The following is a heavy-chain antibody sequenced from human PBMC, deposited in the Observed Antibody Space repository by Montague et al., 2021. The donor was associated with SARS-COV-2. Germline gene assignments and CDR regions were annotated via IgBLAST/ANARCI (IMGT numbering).Heavy chain of an antibody. D-gene: IGHD3-10*01. V-gene: IGHV4-34*01. Sequence: SETLSLTCAVSSGSFRGYYWSWIRQPPGKGLEWIGEINHSGSTTYNPSLESRVSISVDTSNKQFSLKVTSVTAADTAVYYCATLGAITLVRGITKADFSNYGKDVWGQGTTVTVSS. CDR3: ATLGAITLVRGITKADFSNYGKDV. J-gene: IGHJ6*02. CDR1: SGSFRGYY. CDR2: INHSGST.